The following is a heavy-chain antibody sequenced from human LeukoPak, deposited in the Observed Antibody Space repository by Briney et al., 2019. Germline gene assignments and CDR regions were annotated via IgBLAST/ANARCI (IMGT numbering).Heavy chain of an antibody. CDR2: INANSGST. CDR1: GYTFTSYY. Sequence: ASVKVSCKASGYTFTSYYIHWVRQTPGQGLEWMGIINANSGSTTNAQRFQGRVTMTRDTSTSTVYMELSSLRSEDTAVYYCARDDGGGTYYFDYWGQGTLVTVS. J-gene: IGHJ4*02. D-gene: IGHD1/OR15-1a*01. V-gene: IGHV1-46*01. CDR3: ARDDGGGTYYFDY.